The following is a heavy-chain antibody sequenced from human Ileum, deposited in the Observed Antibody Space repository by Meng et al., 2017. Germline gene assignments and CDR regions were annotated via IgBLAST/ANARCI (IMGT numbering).Heavy chain of an antibody. CDR3: ARGDQWLGPLTH. V-gene: IGHV3-30*05. CDR1: GFTFSTSG. D-gene: IGHD6-19*01. CDR2: MSSDASKT. Sequence: GESLKISCAASGFTFSTSGMHWARQAPGKGLEWMAIMSSDASKTYYGDSVKGRFIISRDISKDTLYLQMNSLRVEDTAIYFCARGDQWLGPLTHWGQGTLVTVSS. J-gene: IGHJ1*01.